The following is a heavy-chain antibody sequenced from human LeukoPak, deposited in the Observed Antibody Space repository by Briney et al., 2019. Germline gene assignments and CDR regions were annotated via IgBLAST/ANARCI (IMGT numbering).Heavy chain of an antibody. V-gene: IGHV3-33*01. CDR3: AREFRYSSGWYGGFDY. CDR2: IWYDGSNK. J-gene: IGHJ4*02. D-gene: IGHD6-19*01. CDR1: GFTFSSYG. Sequence: GGSLRLSCAASGFTFSSYGMHWVRQAPGKGLEWVAVIWYDGSNKYYADSVKGRFTISRDNSKNTLYLQMNSLRAEDTAVYYCAREFRYSSGWYGGFDYWGQGTLVTVSS.